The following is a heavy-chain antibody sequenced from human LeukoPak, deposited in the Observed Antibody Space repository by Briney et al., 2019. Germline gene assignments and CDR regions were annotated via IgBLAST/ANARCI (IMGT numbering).Heavy chain of an antibody. CDR3: ATKQWLAPPPDS. CDR2: INTDGTVT. V-gene: IGHV3-74*01. J-gene: IGHJ4*02. Sequence: PGGSLRLSCAASGFTFSEYWMLWVRQAPGKGLESVSRINTDGTVTTYADSLKGRFTVSRDNADNTMFLQMNSVRDEDTAVYYCATKQWLAPPPDSWGQGTPVTVSS. CDR1: GFTFSEYW. D-gene: IGHD6-19*01.